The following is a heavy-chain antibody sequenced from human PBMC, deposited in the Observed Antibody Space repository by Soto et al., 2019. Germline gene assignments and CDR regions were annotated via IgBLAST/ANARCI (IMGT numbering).Heavy chain of an antibody. J-gene: IGHJ1*01. CDR3: ARESGENWTYEAH. D-gene: IGHD1-7*01. Sequence: QVQQLESGPGLVKPWDTLSLTCTVSGAYISDFSWSWIRQPAGKGLEWIGRITVNGNTQYNPSFRSRVTMSMDTSRNQFSLNLQSSTAADTALYYSARESGENWTYEAHWGQGTLVTVSS. CDR2: ITVNGNT. V-gene: IGHV4-4*07. CDR1: GAYISDFS.